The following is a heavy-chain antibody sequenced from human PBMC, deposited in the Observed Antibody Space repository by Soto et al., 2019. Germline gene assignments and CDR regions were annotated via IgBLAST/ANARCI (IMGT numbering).Heavy chain of an antibody. CDR2: ISGSGGST. V-gene: IGHV3-23*01. Sequence: EVQLLESGGGLVQPGGSLRLSCAASGFTFSSYAMSWVRQAPGKGLEWVSAISGSGGSTYYADSVKGRFTISRDNSKNPLYLQMNSLRAEDTAVYYCAKGGYCSGGSCYERYYYYYGMDVWGQGTTVTVSS. J-gene: IGHJ6*02. D-gene: IGHD2-15*01. CDR3: AKGGYCSGGSCYERYYYYYGMDV. CDR1: GFTFSSYA.